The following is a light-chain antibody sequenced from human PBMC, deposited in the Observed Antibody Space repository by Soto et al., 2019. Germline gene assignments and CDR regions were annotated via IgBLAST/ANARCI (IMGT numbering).Light chain of an antibody. CDR2: EVS. V-gene: IGLV2-14*01. CDR3: RSYTTSGTPV. J-gene: IGLJ3*02. Sequence: QSALTQPASVSGSPGQSITISCTGTSSDVGGYNYLSWYQQHPGKAPKVMIYEVSNRPSGVSNRFSGSNPGNTASLTISGLQDEYEADYFCRSYTTSGTPVFGGGTQLTVL. CDR1: SSDVGGYNY.